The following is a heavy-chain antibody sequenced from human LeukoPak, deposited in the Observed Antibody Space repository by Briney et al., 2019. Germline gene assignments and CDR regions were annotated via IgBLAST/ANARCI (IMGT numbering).Heavy chain of an antibody. Sequence: PGGSLRLSCAASGFTFSDYEVNWVRQAPGKGLEWVSSISSSSSYIYYAGSVKGRFTISRDNAKNSLYLQMNSLRAEDTAVYYCARDYGSGTGYFDYWGQGTLVTVSS. V-gene: IGHV3-21*01. CDR1: GFTFSDYE. CDR2: ISSSSSYI. J-gene: IGHJ4*02. CDR3: ARDYGSGTGYFDY. D-gene: IGHD6-13*01.